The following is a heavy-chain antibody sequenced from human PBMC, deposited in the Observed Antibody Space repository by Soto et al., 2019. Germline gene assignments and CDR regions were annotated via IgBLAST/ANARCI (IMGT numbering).Heavy chain of an antibody. CDR1: GFTFSSYA. V-gene: IGHV3-23*01. CDR3: AKDRGGYCSGGSCYWVGAFDI. Sequence: EVQLLESGGGLVQPGGSLRLSCAASGFTFSSYAMSWVRQAPGKGLEWVSAISGSGGSTYYADSVKGRFTISRDNSKNTLYLQINSLRAEDTAVYYCAKDRGGYCSGGSCYWVGAFDIWGQGTMVTVSS. D-gene: IGHD2-15*01. J-gene: IGHJ3*02. CDR2: ISGSGGST.